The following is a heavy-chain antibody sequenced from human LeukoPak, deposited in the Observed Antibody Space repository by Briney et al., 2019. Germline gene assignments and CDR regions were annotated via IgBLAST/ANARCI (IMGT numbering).Heavy chain of an antibody. CDR1: GFTFNSHE. D-gene: IGHD6-13*01. CDR2: ITSSGGIT. V-gene: IGHV3-23*01. Sequence: HPGGSLRLSCAASGFTFNSHEMHWVRQAPGKGLEWVSYITSSGGITYYADSIKGRFTFSRDNSKNTLYLQMNSLRAEDTAVYYCAKGPASSIAAAADLDYWGQGTLVTVSS. CDR3: AKGPASSIAAAADLDY. J-gene: IGHJ4*02.